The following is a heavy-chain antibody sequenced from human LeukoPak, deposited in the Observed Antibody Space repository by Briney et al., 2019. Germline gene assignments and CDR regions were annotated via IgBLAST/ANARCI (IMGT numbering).Heavy chain of an antibody. CDR1: GGSFSGYY. D-gene: IGHD6-13*01. V-gene: IGHV4-34*01. J-gene: IGHJ4*02. Sequence: SETLSLTCAVYGGSFSGYYWSWIRQPPGKGLGWIGEINHSGSTNYNPSLKSRVTISVDTSKNQFSLKLSSVTAADTAVYYCARGRSRYSSSWYSSFDYWGQGTLVTVSS. CDR3: ARGRSRYSSSWYSSFDY. CDR2: INHSGST.